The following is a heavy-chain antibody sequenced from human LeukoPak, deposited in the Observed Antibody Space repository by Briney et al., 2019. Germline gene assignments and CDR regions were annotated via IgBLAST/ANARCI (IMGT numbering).Heavy chain of an antibody. Sequence: GGSLRLSCAASGFIFSNYGMSWVRQAPGKGLEWVSAIRGSAGTTYYGDSVKGRFTIFRDNHKNMLYLQMNSLRVEDTAIYYCAKGHGDASGYYYFESWGQGTLVTASS. J-gene: IGHJ4*02. CDR1: GFIFSNYG. D-gene: IGHD3-22*01. V-gene: IGHV3-23*01. CDR2: IRGSAGTT. CDR3: AKGHGDASGYYYFES.